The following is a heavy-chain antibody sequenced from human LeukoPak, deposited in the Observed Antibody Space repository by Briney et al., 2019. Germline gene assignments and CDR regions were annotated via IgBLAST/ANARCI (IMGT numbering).Heavy chain of an antibody. J-gene: IGHJ4*02. CDR2: IYYSGST. Sequence: SETLSLTCTVSGSSISSSSYYWGWIRQPPGKGLEWIGSIYYSGSTYYNPSLKSRVTISVDTSKNQFSLNLSSVTAADTAVYYCTRDGPQWLAAFDYWGQGILVTVSS. CDR3: TRDGPQWLAAFDY. CDR1: GSSISSSSYY. D-gene: IGHD6-19*01. V-gene: IGHV4-39*07.